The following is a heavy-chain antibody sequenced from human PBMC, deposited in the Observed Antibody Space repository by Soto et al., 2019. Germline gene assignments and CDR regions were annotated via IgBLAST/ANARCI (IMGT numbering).Heavy chain of an antibody. J-gene: IGHJ4*02. Sequence: SETLSLTCTVSGVSISSYYWGWIRQPPGKGLEWIGYIYYSGSTNYNPSLKSRVAISVDTSKNQFSLKLSSVTAADTAVYYCARQPYNWNDPGYFDYWGQGTLVTVSS. CDR1: GVSISSYY. V-gene: IGHV4-59*08. D-gene: IGHD1-1*01. CDR2: IYYSGST. CDR3: ARQPYNWNDPGYFDY.